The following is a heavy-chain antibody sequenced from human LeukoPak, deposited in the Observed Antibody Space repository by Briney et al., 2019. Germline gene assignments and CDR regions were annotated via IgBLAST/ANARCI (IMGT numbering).Heavy chain of an antibody. V-gene: IGHV3-23*01. D-gene: IGHD1-7*01. J-gene: IGHJ4*02. CDR1: GFSFTSYS. CDR3: ARKAQYNGHYPLDY. CDR2: TSDRGDYT. Sequence: GGSLRLSCAASGFSFTSYSMSWVRQAPGKGLEWVSGTSDRGDYTYYADSVKGRFTISRDSSKNTLFLQMNSLRAEDTALYFCARKAQYNGHYPLDYWGQGTLVTVSS.